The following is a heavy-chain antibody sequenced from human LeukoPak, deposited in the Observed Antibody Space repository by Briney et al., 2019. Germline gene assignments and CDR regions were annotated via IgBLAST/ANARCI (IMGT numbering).Heavy chain of an antibody. CDR3: AREQGWSDSYYGMDV. CDR2: MKEDGSAR. J-gene: IGHJ6*02. Sequence: GGSLRLSCVASGFTFSNYWMSWVPQAPGKGLEWLANMKEDGSARYYVDSMKGRFTISRDNAKNSLYLLMNSLRAEDTAVYYCAREQGWSDSYYGMDVWGQGTTVTVSS. CDR1: GFTFSNYW. V-gene: IGHV3-7*01.